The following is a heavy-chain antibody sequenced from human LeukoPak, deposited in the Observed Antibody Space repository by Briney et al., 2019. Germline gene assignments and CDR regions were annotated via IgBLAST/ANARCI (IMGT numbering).Heavy chain of an antibody. CDR3: ARLLAAPNYYYGMDV. V-gene: IGHV3-21*01. CDR1: GFPFSSYG. D-gene: IGHD2-15*01. Sequence: GGPLSLSCAPSGFPFSSYGMNWVRQAPGKGLEWVSSTSSSSSYIYYADSVKGRFTISRDNAKNSLYLQMNSLRAEDTAVYYCARLLAAPNYYYGMDVWGKGTTVTVSS. CDR2: TSSSSSYI. J-gene: IGHJ6*04.